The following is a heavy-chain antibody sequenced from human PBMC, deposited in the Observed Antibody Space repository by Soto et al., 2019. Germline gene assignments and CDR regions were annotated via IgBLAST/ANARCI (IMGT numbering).Heavy chain of an antibody. CDR2: ISGGSVNT. Sequence: GGSLKLSSAASGFTFSNYIMSWVRQAPGKGLEWVSAISGGSVNTYYADSVKGRFTISRDNSKNTLYLQMNSLRAEDTAVYYCAKCIYDLDFDYWGRGTLVTVSS. CDR1: GFTFSNYI. D-gene: IGHD5-12*01. CDR3: AKCIYDLDFDY. V-gene: IGHV3-23*01. J-gene: IGHJ4*02.